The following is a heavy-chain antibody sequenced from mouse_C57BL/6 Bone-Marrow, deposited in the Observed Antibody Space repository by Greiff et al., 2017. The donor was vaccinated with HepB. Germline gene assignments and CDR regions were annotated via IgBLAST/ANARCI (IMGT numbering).Heavy chain of an antibody. V-gene: IGHV1-76*01. CDR2: IYPGSGNT. CDR1: GYTFTDYY. J-gene: IGHJ2*01. Sequence: VQLQESGAELVRPGASVKLSCKASGYTFTDYYINWVKQRPGQGLEWIARIYPGSGNTYYNEKFKGKATLTAEKSSSTAYMQLSSLTSEDSAVYFCALDYDAVYYFDYWGQGTTLTVSS. D-gene: IGHD2-4*01. CDR3: ALDYDAVYYFDY.